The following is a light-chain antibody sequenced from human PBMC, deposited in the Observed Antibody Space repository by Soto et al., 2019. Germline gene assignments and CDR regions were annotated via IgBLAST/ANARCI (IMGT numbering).Light chain of an antibody. CDR3: QQYTNRPPWT. V-gene: IGKV3D-15*01. J-gene: IGKJ1*01. Sequence: EIVMTQSPATLSVSPGERATLSCRASQSVSTNLAWYQQKPGPAPRLLIYGASTRATGIPARFSGSGSGTEFTLTISSLQSDDLAVYYCQQYTNRPPWTFGQGTKVDIK. CDR2: GAS. CDR1: QSVSTN.